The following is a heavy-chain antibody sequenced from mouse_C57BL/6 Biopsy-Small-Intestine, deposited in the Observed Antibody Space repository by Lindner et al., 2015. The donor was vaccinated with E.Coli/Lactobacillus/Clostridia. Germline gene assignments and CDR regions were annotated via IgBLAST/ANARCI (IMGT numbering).Heavy chain of an antibody. V-gene: IGHV5-9*01. Sequence: VQLQESGGGLVKPGGSLKLSCATSGFTFSSYTLSWVRQTPEKRLEWVATISGGGGNTYYPDSVKGRFTISRDNAKNTLYLQMSSLRSEDTALYYCARQGGPWYFDVWGTGTTVTVSS. CDR3: ARQGGPWYFDV. CDR1: GFTFSSYT. J-gene: IGHJ1*03. CDR2: ISGGGGNT. D-gene: IGHD1-1*02.